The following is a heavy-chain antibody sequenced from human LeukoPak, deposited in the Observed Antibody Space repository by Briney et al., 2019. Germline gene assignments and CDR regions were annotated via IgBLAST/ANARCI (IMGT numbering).Heavy chain of an antibody. J-gene: IGHJ4*02. CDR2: ISSTGGDT. V-gene: IGHV3-23*01. Sequence: PGGSLRLSCAASGFTFSSYSMNWVRQAPGKGLEWVSGISSTGGDTYYADSVRGRFTVSRDNSKNTLYLEMNSLRAEDTAIYFCARWYYYDSSNYYSLDYWGQGTLVTVSS. CDR1: GFTFSSYS. CDR3: ARWYYYDSSNYYSLDY. D-gene: IGHD3-22*01.